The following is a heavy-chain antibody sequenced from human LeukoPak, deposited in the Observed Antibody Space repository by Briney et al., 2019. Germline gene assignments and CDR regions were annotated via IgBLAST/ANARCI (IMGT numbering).Heavy chain of an antibody. Sequence: SVKVSCKASGYTFTNSDISWVRQAPGQGLEWMGRIIPILGIANYAQKFQGRVTITADKSTSTAYMELSSLRSEDTAVYYCARTIAAAGTGWFDPWGQGTLVTVSS. CDR2: IIPILGIA. D-gene: IGHD6-13*01. CDR1: GYTFTNSD. J-gene: IGHJ5*02. CDR3: ARTIAAAGTGWFDP. V-gene: IGHV1-69*04.